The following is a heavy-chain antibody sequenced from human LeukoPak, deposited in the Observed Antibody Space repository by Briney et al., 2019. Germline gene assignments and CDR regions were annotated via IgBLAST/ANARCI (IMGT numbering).Heavy chain of an antibody. V-gene: IGHV1-69*05. Sequence: SVKVSCKASGGTLSRYAISWVRQAPGQGLEWMGGIIASFGTANYAQKFQGRVTLTRDMSTSTDYLELSSLRSEDTAVYYCARDNSVRDEAWWFNPWGQGTLVTVSS. CDR1: GGTLSRYA. CDR2: IIASFGTA. CDR3: ARDNSVRDEAWWFNP. D-gene: IGHD5-24*01. J-gene: IGHJ5*02.